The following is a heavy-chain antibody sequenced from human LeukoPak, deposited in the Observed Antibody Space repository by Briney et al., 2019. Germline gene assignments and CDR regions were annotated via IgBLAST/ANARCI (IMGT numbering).Heavy chain of an antibody. CDR2: ISSSGSTI. D-gene: IGHD3-22*01. Sequence: GGSLRLSCAASGFTFSSYEMNWVRQAPGKGLEWVSYISSSGSTIYYADSVKGRFTISRDNAKNSLYLQMNSLGAEDTAVYYCASGVVVITLPREGAFDIWGQGTMDTVSS. CDR3: ASGVVVITLPREGAFDI. J-gene: IGHJ3*02. V-gene: IGHV3-48*03. CDR1: GFTFSSYE.